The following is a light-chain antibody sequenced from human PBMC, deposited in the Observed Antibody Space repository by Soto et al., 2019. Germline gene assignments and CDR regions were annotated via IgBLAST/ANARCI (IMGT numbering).Light chain of an antibody. CDR2: DAS. V-gene: IGKV3-11*01. CDR1: QSVGTY. Sequence: EIVLTQSPATLSLSPGERATLSCRASQSVGTYLAWYQQKPGQAPRLLIYDASIRATGIPARFSGSGSGTDFTLTISSLKPEDFAVYYSQQRTNWPPLTFGGGTKVEIK. CDR3: QQRTNWPPLT. J-gene: IGKJ4*01.